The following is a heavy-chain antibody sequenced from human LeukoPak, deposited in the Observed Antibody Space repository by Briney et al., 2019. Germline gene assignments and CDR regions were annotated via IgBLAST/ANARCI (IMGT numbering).Heavy chain of an antibody. J-gene: IGHJ3*02. V-gene: IGHV3-23*01. CDR1: GFTFSSYD. CDR3: AKDLVATTYRDAFDI. CDR2: ISGAGGTT. Sequence: PGGSLRLSCAASGFTFSSYDMSWVRQAPGKGLKWVSYISGAGGTTYYADSVKGRFTISRDNSKNTMYLQMNSLRAEDTAVYYCAKDLVATTYRDAFDIWGQGTMVTVSS. D-gene: IGHD5-12*01.